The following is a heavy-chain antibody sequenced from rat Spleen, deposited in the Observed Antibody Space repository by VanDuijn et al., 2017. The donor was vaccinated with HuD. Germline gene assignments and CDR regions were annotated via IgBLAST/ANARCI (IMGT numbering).Heavy chain of an antibody. V-gene: IGHV5-29*01. J-gene: IGHJ2*01. D-gene: IGHD1-9*01. CDR3: ARHEHYGYNYFDY. CDR2: ISYDGGST. Sequence: EVQLVESGGGLVQPGRSLKLSCAASGFTFSNYGMAWVRQAPKKGLEWVAYISYDGGSTYYRDSVKGRFTISRDNAKSTLYLQMDSLRSEDTATYYCARHEHYGYNYFDYWGQGVMVTVSS. CDR1: GFTFSNYG.